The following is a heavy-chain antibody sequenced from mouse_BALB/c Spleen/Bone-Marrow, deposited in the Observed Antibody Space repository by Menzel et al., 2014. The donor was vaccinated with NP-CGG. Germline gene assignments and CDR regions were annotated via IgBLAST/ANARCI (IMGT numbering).Heavy chain of an antibody. V-gene: IGHV2-9*02. CDR3: ARAPLLRYHYAMDY. D-gene: IGHD1-1*01. CDR2: IWAGGST. J-gene: IGHJ4*01. Sequence: VKLVESGPGLVAPSQSLSITCTVSGFSLTSCGVHWVRQPPGKGLEWLGVIWAGGSTNYNSALMSRPSISKDNSKSQVFLKMNSLQTDDTAMYYCARAPLLRYHYAMDYWGQGTSVTVSS. CDR1: GFSLTSCG.